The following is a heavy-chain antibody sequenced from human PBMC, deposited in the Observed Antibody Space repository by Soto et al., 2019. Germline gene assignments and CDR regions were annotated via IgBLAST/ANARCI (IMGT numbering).Heavy chain of an antibody. CDR2: IFSNDEK. Sequence: QVTLRESGPVLVKPTETLTLTCTVSGFSLSNTRMGVSWIRQPPGKALEWLAHIFSNDEKSYSTSLKNRVTISKDTSKSQAVLRMTNMDPVDTATYYCARISTIVWGGTSYYFYFYMDVWGKGTAVTVSS. J-gene: IGHJ6*03. D-gene: IGHD3-10*01. CDR1: GFSLSNTRMG. CDR3: ARISTIVWGGTSYYFYFYMDV. V-gene: IGHV2-26*01.